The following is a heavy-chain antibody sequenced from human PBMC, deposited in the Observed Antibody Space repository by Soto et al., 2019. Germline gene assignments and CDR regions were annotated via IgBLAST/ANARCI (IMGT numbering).Heavy chain of an antibody. CDR3: ARDLRFSSSWFLIGWFDP. CDR1: GFTFSSYW. Sequence: EVQLVESGGGLVQPGGSLRLSCAASGFTFSSYWMHWVRQAPGKGLVWVSRINSDGSSTNYADSVKGRFTISRDNAKNTLYLQMNSLRGEDTAVYYCARDLRFSSSWFLIGWFDPWGQGTLVTVSS. D-gene: IGHD6-13*01. V-gene: IGHV3-74*01. J-gene: IGHJ5*02. CDR2: INSDGSST.